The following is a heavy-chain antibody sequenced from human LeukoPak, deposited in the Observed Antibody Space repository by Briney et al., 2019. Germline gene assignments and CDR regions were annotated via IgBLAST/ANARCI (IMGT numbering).Heavy chain of an antibody. CDR1: GYTLTELS. V-gene: IGHV1-24*01. J-gene: IGHJ4*02. CDR3: ARDSGSGNNDY. CDR2: FDPEDGET. Sequence: ASVKVSCKVSGYTLTELSMHWVRQAPGKGLEWMGGFDPEDGETIYAQNLQGRVTFISNTSATTAFMELSSLRSEDAAVYYCARDSGSGNNDYWGQGTLVTVSS. D-gene: IGHD1-26*01.